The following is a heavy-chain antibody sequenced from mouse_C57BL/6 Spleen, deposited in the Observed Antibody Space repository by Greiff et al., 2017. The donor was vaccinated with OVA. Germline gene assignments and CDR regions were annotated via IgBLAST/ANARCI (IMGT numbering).Heavy chain of an antibody. CDR3: ARFPDYDGVNYAMDD. CDR2: ISSGSSTI. CDR1: GFTFSDYG. V-gene: IGHV5-17*01. J-gene: IGHJ4*01. Sequence: EVQRVESGGGLVKPGGSLKLSCAASGFTFSDYGMHWVRQAPEKGLEWVAYISSGSSTIYYADTVQGRFTISRDNAKNTLFLQMTSLRSEDTAMYYCARFPDYDGVNYAMDDWGQGTSVTVSS. D-gene: IGHD2-4*01.